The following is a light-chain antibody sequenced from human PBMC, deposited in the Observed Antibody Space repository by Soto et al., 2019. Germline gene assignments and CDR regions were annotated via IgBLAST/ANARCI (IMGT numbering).Light chain of an antibody. V-gene: IGLV2-8*01. CDR1: SSDVGDYTY. CDR2: EVT. J-gene: IGLJ2*01. Sequence: QSALTQPPSASGSLGQSVTISCTGTSSDVGDYTYVSWYQQHPGKAPKFIIYEVTKRPSGVPDRFSGSKSDSTASLTVSGLQAADEADYYCSSFTGNNNFVVFGGGTKLTVL. CDR3: SSFTGNNNFVV.